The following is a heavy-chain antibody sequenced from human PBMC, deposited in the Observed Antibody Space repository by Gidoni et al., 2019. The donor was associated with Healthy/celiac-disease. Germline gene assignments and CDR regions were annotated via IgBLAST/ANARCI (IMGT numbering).Heavy chain of an antibody. Sequence: QLQLQESGPGLVKPSETLSLTCTVSGGSISSSSYYWGWIRQPPGKGLEWIGSIYYSGSTYYNPSLKSRVTISVDTSKNQFSLKLSSVTAADTAVYYCARHDRLVGYYYDSSGYLGEFDPWGQGTLVTVSS. D-gene: IGHD3-22*01. V-gene: IGHV4-39*01. J-gene: IGHJ5*02. CDR1: GGSISSSSYY. CDR2: IYYSGST. CDR3: ARHDRLVGYYYDSSGYLGEFDP.